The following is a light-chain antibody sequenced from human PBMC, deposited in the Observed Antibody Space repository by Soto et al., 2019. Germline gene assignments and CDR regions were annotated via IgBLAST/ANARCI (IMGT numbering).Light chain of an antibody. CDR2: LGS. CDR3: MQGLRPMYT. Sequence: EIAMTQSPLSLAVTPGEPASISCRSSQTLLHSNGYTYLDWYLQKPGQSPQLLIYLGSNRASGVPDRFSGSGSGTHFTLKISRVEAEDVGIFYCMQGLRPMYTFGQGTKLEIK. CDR1: QTLLHSNGYTY. J-gene: IGKJ2*01. V-gene: IGKV2-28*01.